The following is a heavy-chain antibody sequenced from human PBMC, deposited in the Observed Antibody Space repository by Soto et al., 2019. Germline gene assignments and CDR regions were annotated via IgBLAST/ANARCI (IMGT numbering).Heavy chain of an antibody. CDR1: ALTFRSYS. V-gene: IGHV3-48*02. D-gene: IGHD2-2*02. J-gene: IGHJ6*02. CDR2: INYNSYTV. Sequence: EEQLVESGGDLAQPGGSLRLSCTGSALTFRSYSMNWVRQSPGKGLEWIAYINYNSYTVHYADSVKGRFTISRDNARKSRYLQMDSLRDEDSAVYYCARDKGRYWSGANCYTYEYGLDVWGQGTTVTVS. CDR3: ARDKGRYWSGANCYTYEYGLDV.